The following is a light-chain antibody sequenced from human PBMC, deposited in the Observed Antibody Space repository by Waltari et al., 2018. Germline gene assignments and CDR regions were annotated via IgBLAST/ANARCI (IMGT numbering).Light chain of an antibody. J-gene: IGLJ3*02. Sequence: QSVLTRPPSVSGAPGQRVTISCTGSSPNIGAGYDVHWYQQLPGPAPKCILNSKGNRRSGVPDRISGSKSGTSASLAITGLQAEDEADYYCQSYDSSLSGWVFGGGTKLTVL. V-gene: IGLV1-40*01. CDR2: SKG. CDR1: SPNIGAGYD. CDR3: QSYDSSLSGWV.